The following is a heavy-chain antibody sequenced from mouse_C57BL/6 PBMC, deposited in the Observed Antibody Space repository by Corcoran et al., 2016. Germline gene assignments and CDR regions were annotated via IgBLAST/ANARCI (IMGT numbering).Heavy chain of an antibody. V-gene: IGHV14-1*01. CDR1: GFNIKDYY. CDR3: TVYYGNHWSFDV. D-gene: IGHD2-1*01. Sequence: EVQLQQSGAELVRPGASVKLSCTASGFNIKDYYMHWVKQRPEQGLEWIGRIDPEDGDTEYAPKFQGKATMTADTSSNTAYMQLSSLTSEETAVYYCTVYYGNHWSFDVWGTGTTVTVSS. CDR2: IDPEDGDT. J-gene: IGHJ1*03.